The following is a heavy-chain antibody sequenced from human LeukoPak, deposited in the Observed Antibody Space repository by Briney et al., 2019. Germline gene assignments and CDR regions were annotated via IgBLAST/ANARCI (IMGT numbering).Heavy chain of an antibody. D-gene: IGHD6-13*01. V-gene: IGHV3-30-3*01. CDR3: ARETRSSQAPYFFDF. J-gene: IGHJ4*02. Sequence: PERSLRLSCAASGFIFSNYAMHWVRPAPGKGLEWVAVMSSDGGHKYYAASVKGRFTISRDNSKTTLFLQMNSVRGEDTAAYYCARETRSSQAPYFFDFWGEGTLVTVSS. CDR1: GFIFSNYA. CDR2: MSSDGGHK.